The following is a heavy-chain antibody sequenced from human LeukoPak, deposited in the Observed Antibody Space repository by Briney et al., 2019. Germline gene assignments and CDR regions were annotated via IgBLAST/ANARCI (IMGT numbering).Heavy chain of an antibody. J-gene: IGHJ4*02. CDR2: ISYDGSNK. CDR1: GFILSDYN. V-gene: IGHV3-30*04. CDR3: ARDQTGFCSGSSCLVSTFDY. D-gene: IGHD2-15*01. Sequence: PGGSLRLSCAASGFILSDYNMHWVRRAPGKGLEWVAVISYDGSNKYYADSVKGRFTISRDNSKNTLYLQMNSLRAEDTAVYYCARDQTGFCSGSSCLVSTFDYWGQGTLVTVSS.